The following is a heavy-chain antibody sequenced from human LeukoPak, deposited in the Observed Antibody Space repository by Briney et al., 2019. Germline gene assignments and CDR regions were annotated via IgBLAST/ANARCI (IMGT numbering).Heavy chain of an antibody. J-gene: IGHJ5*02. V-gene: IGHV4-34*01. D-gene: IGHD6-19*01. CDR2: INHSGST. Sequence: GSLRLSCAASGFTFSSYAMSWIRQPPGKGLEWIGEINHSGSTNYNPSLKSRVTISVDTSKNQFSLKLSSVTAADTAVYYCARPRIAVAVGRWFDPWGQGTLVTVSS. CDR3: ARPRIAVAVGRWFDP. CDR1: GFTFSSYA.